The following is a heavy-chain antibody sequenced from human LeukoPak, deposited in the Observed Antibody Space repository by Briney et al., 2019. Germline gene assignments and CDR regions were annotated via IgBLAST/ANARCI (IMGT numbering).Heavy chain of an antibody. CDR2: IRASGDLR. J-gene: IGHJ3*02. Sequence: GGSLRLSCAASGFNFRDFAMMWVRQAPGRGLEWVSAIRASGDLRFYADSVKGRFTVSRDNSKNTLYLQMNSLRAADTAVYYCARGHFGLGRDGFDNRGQGTNVNVPS. CDR3: ARGHFGLGRDGFDN. D-gene: IGHD3-10*01. V-gene: IGHV3-23*01. CDR1: GFNFRDFA.